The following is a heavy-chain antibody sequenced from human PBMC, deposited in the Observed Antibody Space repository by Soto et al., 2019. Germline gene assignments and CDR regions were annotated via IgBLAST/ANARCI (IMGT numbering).Heavy chain of an antibody. V-gene: IGHV2-70*01. CDR3: ARIRIAAAGMYYYYYYGMDV. J-gene: IGHJ6*02. D-gene: IGHD6-13*01. CDR2: IDWDDDK. CDR1: GFSLSTSGMC. Sequence: SGPTLVNPPQTLTLTCTFSGFSLSTSGMCVSWIRQPPGKALEWLALIDWDDDKYYSTSLKTRLTISKDTSKNQVVLTMTNMDPVDTATYYCARIRIAAAGMYYYYYYGMDVWGQGTTVTVSS.